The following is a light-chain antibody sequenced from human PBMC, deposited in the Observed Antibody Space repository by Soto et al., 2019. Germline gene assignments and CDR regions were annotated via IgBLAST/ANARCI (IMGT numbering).Light chain of an antibody. CDR3: QQSYSPSIT. CDR1: QSISSY. CDR2: AAS. V-gene: IGKV1-39*01. J-gene: IGKJ5*01. Sequence: DIQMTQSPSSLSASVGDRVTIPCRASQSISSYLNWYHQKPGKAPKLLIYAASSLQSGVPSRFSGSGSGTECTLTISSLQPEDVATYYCQQSYSPSITFGQGTRLEIK.